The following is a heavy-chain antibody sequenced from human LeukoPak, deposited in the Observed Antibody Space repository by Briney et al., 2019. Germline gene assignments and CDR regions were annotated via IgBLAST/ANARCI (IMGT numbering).Heavy chain of an antibody. J-gene: IGHJ4*02. CDR1: GGPISSYY. V-gene: IGHV4-59*01. D-gene: IGHD6-13*01. CDR2: IYYSGST. Sequence: SETLSLTCTVSGGPISSYYWSWIRQPPGKGLEWIGYIYYSGSTNYNPSLKSRVTISVDTSKNQFSLKLSSVTAADTAVYYCARDRSAAPADYWGQGTLVTVSS. CDR3: ARDRSAAPADY.